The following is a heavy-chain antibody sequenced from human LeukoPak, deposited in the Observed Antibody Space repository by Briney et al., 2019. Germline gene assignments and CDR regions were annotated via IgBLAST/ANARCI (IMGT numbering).Heavy chain of an antibody. CDR3: ARGMNVWGSYRPYYFDY. CDR1: GGSFSGYY. D-gene: IGHD3-16*02. Sequence: SETLSLTCAVYGGSFSGYYWSWIRQPPGKGLEWIGEINHSGSTNYNPPLKSRVTISVDTSKNQFSLKLSSVTAADTAVYYCARGMNVWGSYRPYYFDYWGQGTLVTVSS. J-gene: IGHJ4*02. V-gene: IGHV4-34*01. CDR2: INHSGST.